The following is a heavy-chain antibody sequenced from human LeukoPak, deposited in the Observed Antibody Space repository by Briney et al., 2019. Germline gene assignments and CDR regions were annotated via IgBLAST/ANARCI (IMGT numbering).Heavy chain of an antibody. CDR2: IYYSGST. D-gene: IGHD2-2*02. Sequence: SETLSLTCAVSGGSISSGGYSWSWIRQPPGKGLEWIGYIYYSGSTYYNPSLKSRVTISVDTSKNQFSLKLSSVTAADTAVYYCARENRYCSSTSCHSGYFDYWGQGTLVTVSS. CDR3: ARENRYCSSTSCHSGYFDY. V-gene: IGHV4-30-4*07. CDR1: GGSISSGGYS. J-gene: IGHJ4*02.